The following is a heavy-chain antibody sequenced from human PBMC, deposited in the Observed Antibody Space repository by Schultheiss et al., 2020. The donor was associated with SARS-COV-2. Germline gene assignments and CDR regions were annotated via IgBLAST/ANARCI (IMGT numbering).Heavy chain of an antibody. J-gene: IGHJ4*02. D-gene: IGHD3-10*01. V-gene: IGHV3-11*04. CDR2: ISGSGGST. CDR1: GFTFSDYY. CDR3: ASPAGSRLNYNKDIWFDC. Sequence: GESLKISCAASGFTFSDYYMSWIRQAPGKGLEWVSAISGSGGSTYYADSVKGRFTISRDNAKNSLYLQMNSLRPEDTAVYYCASPAGSRLNYNKDIWFDCWGQGTLVTVSS.